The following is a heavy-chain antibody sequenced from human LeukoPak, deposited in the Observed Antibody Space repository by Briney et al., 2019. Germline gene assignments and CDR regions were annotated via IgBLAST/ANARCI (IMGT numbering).Heavy chain of an antibody. V-gene: IGHV1-2*02. CDR2: ITPNSGAT. D-gene: IGHD3-22*01. Sequence: ASVKVSCKASGYTFTGYYMHWVRQAPGQGLEWMGWITPNSGATKYAQKFRGRVSMTRDTSINTAYMELSRLRSDDTAIYYCARVSRFYYDSSGDLDYWGQGTLVTVSS. CDR3: ARVSRFYYDSSGDLDY. J-gene: IGHJ4*02. CDR1: GYTFTGYY.